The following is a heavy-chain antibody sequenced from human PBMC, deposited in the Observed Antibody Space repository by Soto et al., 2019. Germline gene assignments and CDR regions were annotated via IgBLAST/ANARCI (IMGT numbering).Heavy chain of an antibody. D-gene: IGHD1-1*01. CDR3: ARVVFLERGAFDI. V-gene: IGHV4-34*01. Sequence: QVQLQQWGAGLLKPSETLSLTCAVYGGSFSGYYWSWIRQPPGKGLEWIGEIKHSGSTNYNPSLKSRVTISIDTSKNQFSLKLSSVTAADTAVYYCARVVFLERGAFDIWGQGTMVTVSS. J-gene: IGHJ3*02. CDR1: GGSFSGYY. CDR2: IKHSGST.